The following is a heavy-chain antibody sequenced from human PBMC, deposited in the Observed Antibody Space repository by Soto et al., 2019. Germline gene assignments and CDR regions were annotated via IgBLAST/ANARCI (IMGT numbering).Heavy chain of an antibody. CDR3: AKGGLYNSSWYEGY. Sequence: EVQLLESGGALVQPGGSLRLSCAASGFTFSSYAMSWVRQAPGKGLEWVSSISASGDSTHNADSVKGRFAISRDNPKNTLDLQLNNLTADDTAVYYCAKGGLYNSSWYEGYWGQGTLVTVSS. CDR1: GFTFSSYA. V-gene: IGHV3-23*01. J-gene: IGHJ4*02. D-gene: IGHD6-13*01. CDR2: ISASGDST.